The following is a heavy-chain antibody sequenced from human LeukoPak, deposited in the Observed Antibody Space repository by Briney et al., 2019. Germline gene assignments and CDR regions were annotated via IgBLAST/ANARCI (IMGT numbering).Heavy chain of an antibody. CDR2: INPSAGST. CDR3: ASRVTANSVFDY. J-gene: IGHJ4*02. V-gene: IGHV1-46*01. Sequence: ASVKVSCKVSGYTLTELSMHWVRQAPGQGLEWMGIINPSAGSTTFAQDFQGRVTMTRDMSTSTVYMELSSLRSEDTAIYYCASRVTANSVFDYWGQGTLVTVSS. CDR1: GYTLTELS. D-gene: IGHD2-21*02.